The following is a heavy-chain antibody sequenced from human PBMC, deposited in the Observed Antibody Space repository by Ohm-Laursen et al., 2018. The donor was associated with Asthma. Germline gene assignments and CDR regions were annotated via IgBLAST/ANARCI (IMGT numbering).Heavy chain of an antibody. J-gene: IGHJ4*02. CDR3: AKDISEVSDY. Sequence: SLRLSCAASGFTVSSNYMSWVRQAPGKGLEWVSAISGSGGSTYYADSVKGRFTISRDNSKNTLYLQMNSLRAEDTAVYYCAKDISEVSDYWGQGTLVTVSS. D-gene: IGHD1-14*01. CDR2: ISGSGGST. V-gene: IGHV3-23*01. CDR1: GFTVSSNY.